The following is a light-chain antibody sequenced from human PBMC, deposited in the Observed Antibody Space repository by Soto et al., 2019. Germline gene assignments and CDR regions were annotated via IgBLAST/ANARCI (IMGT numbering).Light chain of an antibody. CDR3: QQYGSSPRT. V-gene: IGKV3-20*01. CDR2: GAS. Sequence: EIVLTQSPGTLSLSPGERATLSCRASQSVTNSFLAWYQQKPGQAPRLLIYGASTRASGIPDRISGSGSGTDFTLTISRLEPEDFALYYCQQYGSSPRTFGQGTKVEIK. J-gene: IGKJ1*01. CDR1: QSVTNSF.